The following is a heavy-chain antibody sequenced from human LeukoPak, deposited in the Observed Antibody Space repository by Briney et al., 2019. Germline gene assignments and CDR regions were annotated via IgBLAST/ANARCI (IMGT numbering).Heavy chain of an antibody. CDR3: AREYYYDSSGYQRGIYY. CDR1: GFTFSSYE. Sequence: GGSLRLSCAASGFTFSSYEMNWVRQAPGKGLEWVSYISSSGSTIYYADSVKGRFTISRDNAKNSLYLQMNSLRAEDTAVYYCAREYYYDSSGYQRGIYYWGQGTLVTVSS. D-gene: IGHD3-22*01. V-gene: IGHV3-48*03. J-gene: IGHJ4*02. CDR2: ISSSGSTI.